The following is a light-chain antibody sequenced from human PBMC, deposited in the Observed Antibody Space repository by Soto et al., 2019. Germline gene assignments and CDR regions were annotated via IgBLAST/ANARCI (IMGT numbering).Light chain of an antibody. V-gene: IGLV2-14*01. Sequence: QSVLTQPASVSGSLGHSVTMSCTGSSGDIGQYKFVSWYQQHPGKAPRLIIYEATTRPLGVSNRFSGSRSGNTASLSISGLQAEDEADYYCTSYTPRSRLFGGGTKLTVL. CDR3: TSYTPRSRL. J-gene: IGLJ3*02. CDR2: EAT. CDR1: SGDIGQYKF.